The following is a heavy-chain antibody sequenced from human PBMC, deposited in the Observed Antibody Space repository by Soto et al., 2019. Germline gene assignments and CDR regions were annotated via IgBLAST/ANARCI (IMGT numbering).Heavy chain of an antibody. Sequence: QVQLVQSGAEVKKPGSSVKVSCKASGGTFSSYAISWVRQAPGQGLEWMGGIIPIFGTANYAQKFQGRVTITAEESTSTAYMELSSLRSEDTAVYYCARGAVPAATYYYYGMDVWGQGTTVTVSS. J-gene: IGHJ6*02. V-gene: IGHV1-69*01. D-gene: IGHD2-2*01. CDR1: GGTFSSYA. CDR3: ARGAVPAATYYYYGMDV. CDR2: IIPIFGTA.